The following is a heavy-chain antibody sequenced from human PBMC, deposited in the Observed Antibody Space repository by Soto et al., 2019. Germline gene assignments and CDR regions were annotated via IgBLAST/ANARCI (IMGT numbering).Heavy chain of an antibody. CDR2: ISSSSSYI. V-gene: IGHV3-21*01. Sequence: GGSLRLSCAASGFTFSSYSMNWVRQAPGKGLEWVSSISSSSSYIYYADSVKGRFTISRDNAKNSLYLQMNSLRAEDTAVYYCARDPTRGIDYYDSSGYQNWFDPWGQGTLVTVS. CDR1: GFTFSSYS. CDR3: ARDPTRGIDYYDSSGYQNWFDP. D-gene: IGHD3-22*01. J-gene: IGHJ5*02.